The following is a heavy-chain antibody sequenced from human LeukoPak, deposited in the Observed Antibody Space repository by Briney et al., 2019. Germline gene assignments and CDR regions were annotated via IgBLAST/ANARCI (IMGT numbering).Heavy chain of an antibody. J-gene: IGHJ4*02. CDR2: ISAYNDNT. V-gene: IGHV1-18*04. Sequence: ASVNVSRMASGYTFTNYGISWVRQAPGQELEWMGWISAYNDNTNYAQKLQGRVTMNTNTSTNTDYMELRSLRSDDTDVYYGARDWLAGTGYFDYWGQGTLVTVSS. D-gene: IGHD6-19*01. CDR1: GYTFTNYG. CDR3: ARDWLAGTGYFDY.